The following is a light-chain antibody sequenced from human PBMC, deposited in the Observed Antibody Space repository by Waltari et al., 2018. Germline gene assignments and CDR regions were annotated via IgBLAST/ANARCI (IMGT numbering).Light chain of an antibody. J-gene: IGLJ2*01. CDR3: HSRETFSTRL. CDR2: GPG. V-gene: IGLV3-19*01. CDR1: SLRRYY. Sequence: SSDLTQDPSVSVALGQTVRITCQGDSLRRYYASWYQQGPGQAPILVLYGPGNRPSGIPDRFSGSTSGNTASLTITGAQAEDEADYYCHSRETFSTRLFGGGTRLTV.